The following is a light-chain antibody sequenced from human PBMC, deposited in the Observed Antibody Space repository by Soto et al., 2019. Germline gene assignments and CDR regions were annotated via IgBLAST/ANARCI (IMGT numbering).Light chain of an antibody. J-gene: IGKJ5*01. CDR2: GAS. CDR3: QQYGGSPIT. V-gene: IGKV3-20*01. Sequence: EIVLTQSPGTLSLSPGERATLSCRASQSVSSSYLAWYQQKPGQAPRLLIYGASSRATGIPVRFSGSGSGTDFTLTINRLEPEDFAVYYCQQYGGSPITFGQGTRLEIK. CDR1: QSVSSSY.